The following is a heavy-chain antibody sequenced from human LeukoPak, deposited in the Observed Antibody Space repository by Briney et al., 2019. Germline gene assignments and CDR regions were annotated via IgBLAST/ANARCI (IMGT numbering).Heavy chain of an antibody. CDR1: GYSFTSYW. Sequence: GGSLRLSCKGSGYSFTSYWIGWVRQMPGKGLEWMGIIYPGDSDTRYSPSFQGQVTISADKSSSTAYLHGSSLKASDTAMYYCARLGYGSGSLGGWGQGTLVTVSS. J-gene: IGHJ4*02. D-gene: IGHD3-10*01. CDR3: ARLGYGSGSLGG. V-gene: IGHV5-51*01. CDR2: IYPGDSDT.